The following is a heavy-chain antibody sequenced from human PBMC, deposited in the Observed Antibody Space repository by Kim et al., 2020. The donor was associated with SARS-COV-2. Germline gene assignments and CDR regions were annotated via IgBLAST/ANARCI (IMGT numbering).Heavy chain of an antibody. CDR1: GGSVSSGSYY. CDR3: ARDRGDYGSGSYYSRANWFDP. CDR2: IYYSGST. J-gene: IGHJ5*02. Sequence: SETLSLTCTVSGGSVSSGSYYWSWIRQPPGKGLEWIGYIYYSGSTNYNPSLKSRVTISVDTSKNQFSLKLSSVTAADTAVYYCARDRGDYGSGSYYSRANWFDPWGQGTLVTVSS. V-gene: IGHV4-61*01. D-gene: IGHD3-10*01.